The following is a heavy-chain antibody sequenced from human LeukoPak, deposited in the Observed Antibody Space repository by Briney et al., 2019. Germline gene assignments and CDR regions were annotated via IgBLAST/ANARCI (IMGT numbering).Heavy chain of an antibody. J-gene: IGHJ4*02. Sequence: PSETLSLTCAVYGGSFSGYYWSWLRQPPGKGLQWIGEINHSGSTNYNPSLKSRVTISVDTSKNQFSLKLSSVTAADTAVYYCARVLRKRGRYFDYWGQGTLVTVSS. CDR2: INHSGST. V-gene: IGHV4-34*01. CDR3: ARVLRKRGRYFDY. D-gene: IGHD2-15*01. CDR1: GGSFSGYY.